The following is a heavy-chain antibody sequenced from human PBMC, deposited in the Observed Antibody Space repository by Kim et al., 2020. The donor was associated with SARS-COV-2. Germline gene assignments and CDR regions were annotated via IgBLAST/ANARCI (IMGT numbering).Heavy chain of an antibody. CDR1: GFTFSSYG. D-gene: IGHD2-2*01. CDR2: ISYDGSNK. J-gene: IGHJ6*02. Sequence: GGSLRLSCAASGFTFSSYGMHWVRQAPGKGLEWVAVISYDGSNKYYADSVKGRFTISRDNSKNTLYLQMNSLRAEDTAVYYCAKNVVPAAIGYYGMDVWGHGTTGTVSS. V-gene: IGHV3-30*18. CDR3: AKNVVPAAIGYYGMDV.